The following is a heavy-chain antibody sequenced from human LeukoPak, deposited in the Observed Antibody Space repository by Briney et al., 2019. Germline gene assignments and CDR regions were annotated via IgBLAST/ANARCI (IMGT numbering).Heavy chain of an antibody. D-gene: IGHD3-22*01. J-gene: IGHJ4*02. Sequence: GESLQISCKGSGYNFTSYWIAWVRHIPRKGLEWIGIHYPGDSDTRYSPSFQGQVTISADKSISTAYLQWSSLKASDTAMYYCARLPYDSSGFDYWGQGTLVTVSS. V-gene: IGHV5-51*01. CDR1: GYNFTSYW. CDR3: ARLPYDSSGFDY. CDR2: HYPGDSDT.